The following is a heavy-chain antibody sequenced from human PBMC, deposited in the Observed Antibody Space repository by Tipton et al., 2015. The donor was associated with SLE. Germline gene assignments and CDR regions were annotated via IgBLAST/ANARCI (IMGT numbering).Heavy chain of an antibody. J-gene: IGHJ6*02. V-gene: IGHV3-30-3*01. Sequence: SLRLSCAASGFTFSSYAMSWVRQAPGKGLEWVAVISYDGSNKYYADSVKGRFTISRDNSKNTLYLQMNSLRAEDTAVYYCAREGWLTIPNGMDVWGQGTTVTVSS. CDR1: GFTFSSYA. CDR2: ISYDGSNK. D-gene: IGHD3-3*01. CDR3: AREGWLTIPNGMDV.